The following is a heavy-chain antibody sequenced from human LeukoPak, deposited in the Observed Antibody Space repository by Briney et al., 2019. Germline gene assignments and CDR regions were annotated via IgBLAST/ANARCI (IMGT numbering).Heavy chain of an antibody. CDR2: ISTYDDNI. Sequence: ASVKVSCKASGYTFTTYGLSWVRQAPGQGLEWLGWISTYDDNIKYAQSLRGRLTLTIDTSTSTAYMELRSLTSDDTAVYYCARETYSNILTGTDYWGPGTLVTVSS. CDR3: ARETYSNILTGTDY. CDR1: GYTFTTYG. V-gene: IGHV1-18*01. D-gene: IGHD3-9*01. J-gene: IGHJ4*02.